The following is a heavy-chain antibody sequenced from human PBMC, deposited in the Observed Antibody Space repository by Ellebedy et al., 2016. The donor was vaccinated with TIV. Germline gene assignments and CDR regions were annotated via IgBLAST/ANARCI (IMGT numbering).Heavy chain of an antibody. J-gene: IGHJ4*02. V-gene: IGHV4-39*01. CDR1: GGSVSSTRYY. CDR3: ARIDSLQPIDD. D-gene: IGHD3-9*01. Sequence: MPSETLSLTCSVSGGSVSSTRYYWASIRQPPGKGLEYIGSVYYSGGPYYNPSFKSRVTLSADTSKNKFSLNLTSVTDADTAVYYCARIDSLQPIDDWGQGILVTVSS. CDR2: VYYSGGP.